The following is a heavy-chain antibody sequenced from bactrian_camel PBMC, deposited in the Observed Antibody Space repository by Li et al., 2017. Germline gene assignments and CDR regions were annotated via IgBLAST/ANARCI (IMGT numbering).Heavy chain of an antibody. CDR2: IDSNGVTT. D-gene: IGHD2*01. Sequence: HVQLVESGGGSVQAGGSLRLSCAASGYTYSSYCMGWFRQAPGPGKEREAVGVIDSNGVTTYADSVKGRFTISQDRAANALYLQMNSLKPEDTATYYCAADPPYTYGDDLLTSEYFSHWGQGTQVTVS. V-gene: IGHV3S6*01. CDR3: AADPPYTYGDDLLTSEYFSH. J-gene: IGHJ4*01. CDR1: GYTYSSYC.